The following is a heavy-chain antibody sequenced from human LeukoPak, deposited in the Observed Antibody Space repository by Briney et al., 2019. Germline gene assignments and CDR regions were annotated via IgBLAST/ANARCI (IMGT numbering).Heavy chain of an antibody. V-gene: IGHV4-34*01. CDR2: GSERGGT. J-gene: IGHJ4*02. CDR1: DGSLNGHY. D-gene: IGHD6-19*01. CDR3: ARPSDSYRGWYQGPFDY. Sequence: PSETLSLTCAVYDGSLNGHYWSWIRQPPGKGLEWIGEGSERGGTKFNPSLKGRVTISVDTSKNQFSLKLSSVTAADTAVYYCARPSDSYRGWYQGPFDYWGQGTLVTVSS.